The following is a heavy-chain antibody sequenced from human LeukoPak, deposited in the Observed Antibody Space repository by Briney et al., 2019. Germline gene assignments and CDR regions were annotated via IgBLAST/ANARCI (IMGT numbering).Heavy chain of an antibody. V-gene: IGHV1-3*01. CDR1: GYTFTSYA. Sequence: GASVKVSCKASGYTFTSYAMHWVRQAPGQRLEWMGWINAGNGNTKYSQKFQGRVTITRDTSASTAYMELSSLRPEDTAVYYCARGDTAMVGFDYWGQGTLVTVSS. CDR3: ARGDTAMVGFDY. J-gene: IGHJ4*02. D-gene: IGHD5-18*01. CDR2: INAGNGNT.